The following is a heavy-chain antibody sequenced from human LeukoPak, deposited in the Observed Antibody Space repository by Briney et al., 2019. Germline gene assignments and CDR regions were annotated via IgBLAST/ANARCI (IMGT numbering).Heavy chain of an antibody. Sequence: ASVKVSCKASGGTFSSYAISWVRQAPGQGLEWMGGIIPIFGTANYAQKFQGRVTITTDESTSTAYMELSSLRSEDTAVYYCARGQPYYDILTGYPRPEYFQHWGQGTLVTVSS. V-gene: IGHV1-69*05. CDR2: IIPIFGTA. CDR3: ARGQPYYDILTGYPRPEYFQH. D-gene: IGHD3-9*01. CDR1: GGTFSSYA. J-gene: IGHJ1*01.